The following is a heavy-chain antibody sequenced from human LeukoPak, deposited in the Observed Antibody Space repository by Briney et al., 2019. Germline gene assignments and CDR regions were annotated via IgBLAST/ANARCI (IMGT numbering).Heavy chain of an antibody. D-gene: IGHD6-19*01. CDR3: AREQWLDRPYYYYMDV. CDR2: IKQDGSEK. CDR1: GFTFSSYW. Sequence: GGSLRLSCAASGFTFSSYWMSWVRQAPGKGLEWVANIKQDGSEKYYVDSVKGRFTISRDNAKNSLYLQMNSLRAEDTAVYYCAREQWLDRPYYYYMDVWGKGTTVTVSS. J-gene: IGHJ6*03. V-gene: IGHV3-7*01.